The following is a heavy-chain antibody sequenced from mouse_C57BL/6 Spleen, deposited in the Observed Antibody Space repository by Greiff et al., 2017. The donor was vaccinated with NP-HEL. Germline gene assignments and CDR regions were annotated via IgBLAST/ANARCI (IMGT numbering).Heavy chain of an antibody. V-gene: IGHV1-82*01. CDR2: IYPGDGDT. CDR1: GYAFSSPW. CDR3: AIERGSGY. D-gene: IGHD3-1*01. Sequence: VMLVESGPELVKPGASVKISCKASGYAFSSPWMNWVKQRPGKGLERIGRIYPGDGDTKHNVKFKGKATLTADKSSSTAYMQLSSLTSKVSAVYFYAIERGSGYWRQGTTVAVSS. J-gene: IGHJ2*01.